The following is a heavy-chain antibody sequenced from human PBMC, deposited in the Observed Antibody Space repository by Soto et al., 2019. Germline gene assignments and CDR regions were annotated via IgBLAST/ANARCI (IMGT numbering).Heavy chain of an antibody. CDR2: ISSSSSYI. CDR3: ATFQNPSYYYDSSGYPLDY. Sequence: GGSLRLSCAASGFTFSSYSMNWVRQAPGKGLEWVSSISSSSSYIYYADSVKGRFTISRDNAKNSLYLQMNSLRAEDTAVYYCATFQNPSYYYDSSGYPLDYWGQGTLVTVSS. J-gene: IGHJ4*02. CDR1: GFTFSSYS. V-gene: IGHV3-21*01. D-gene: IGHD3-22*01.